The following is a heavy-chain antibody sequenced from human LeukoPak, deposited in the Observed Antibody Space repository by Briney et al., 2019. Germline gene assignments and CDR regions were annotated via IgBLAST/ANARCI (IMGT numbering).Heavy chain of an antibody. CDR2: IRSKADGGTP. J-gene: IGHJ4*02. D-gene: IGHD6-13*01. CDR1: GFSFSNAW. Sequence: SGGSLRLSCAASGFSFSNAWMSWVRQAPGKGLEWVGRIRSKADGGTPDYAAPVIGRFSMSRDDSKNMLYLQMSSLKTEDTAVYYCTTELAGYRSGWYQRDYFDYWGQGTLVTVSS. V-gene: IGHV3-15*01. CDR3: TTELAGYRSGWYQRDYFDY.